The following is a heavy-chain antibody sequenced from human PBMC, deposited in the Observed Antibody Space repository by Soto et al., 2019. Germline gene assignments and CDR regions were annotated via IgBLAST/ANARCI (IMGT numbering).Heavy chain of an antibody. CDR1: GTIFSSYT. D-gene: IGHD3-16*01. Sequence: QVQLVQSGAEVKKPGSSVRVSCKASGTIFSSYTISWVRQAPGQGLEWMGRIIPILGETNSAQKFQGRVTLTADKSTNTAYMELNRLRLEDTALYYCARGLGGRMDDWGQGTTVTVSS. V-gene: IGHV1-69*08. J-gene: IGHJ6*02. CDR3: ARGLGGRMDD. CDR2: IIPILGET.